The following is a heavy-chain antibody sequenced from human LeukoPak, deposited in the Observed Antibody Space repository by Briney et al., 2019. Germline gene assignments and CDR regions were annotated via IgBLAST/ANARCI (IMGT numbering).Heavy chain of an antibody. CDR2: INSDGSST. Sequence: GGALRLSCAASGFTFSRHWMHWVRQAPGKGLLWVSRINSDGSSTNYADSVKGRFTISRDNAKNTLYLQMNSLRAEDTAVYYCARGSSGLLFDYWGQGTLVTVSS. D-gene: IGHD3-22*01. V-gene: IGHV3-74*01. J-gene: IGHJ4*02. CDR3: ARGSSGLLFDY. CDR1: GFTFSRHW.